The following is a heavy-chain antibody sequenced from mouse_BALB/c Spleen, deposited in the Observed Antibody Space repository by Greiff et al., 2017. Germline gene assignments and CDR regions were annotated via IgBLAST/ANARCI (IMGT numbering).Heavy chain of an antibody. J-gene: IGHJ4*01. D-gene: IGHD1-1*01. CDR2: ISYSGST. V-gene: IGHV3-8*02. CDR3: ARGGDGSSRSYYAMDY. Sequence: EVMLVESGPSLVKPSQSLSLTCSVTGDSITSGYWNWIRKFPGNKLEYMGYISYSGSTYYNPSLKSRISITRDTSKNQYYLQLNSVTTEDTAAYYCARGGDGSSRSYYAMDYWGQGTSVTVSS. CDR1: GDSITSGY.